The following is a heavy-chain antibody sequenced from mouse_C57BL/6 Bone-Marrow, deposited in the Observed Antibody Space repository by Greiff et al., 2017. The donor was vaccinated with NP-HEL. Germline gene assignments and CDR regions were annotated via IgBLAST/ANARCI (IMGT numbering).Heavy chain of an antibody. D-gene: IGHD2-4*01. CDR3: ARGEDDYDLLAY. Sequence: QVQLQQPGAELVMPGASVKLSCKASGYTFTSYWMHWVKQRPGQGLEWIGEIDPSDSYTNYNQKFKGKSTLTVDKSSSTAYMQLSSLTSEDSAVYYCARGEDDYDLLAYWGQGTLVTVSA. V-gene: IGHV1-69*01. CDR2: IDPSDSYT. J-gene: IGHJ3*01. CDR1: GYTFTSYW.